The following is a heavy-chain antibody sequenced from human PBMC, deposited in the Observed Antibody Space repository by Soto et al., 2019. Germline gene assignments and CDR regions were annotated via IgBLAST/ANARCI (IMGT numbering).Heavy chain of an antibody. CDR2: IYYSGTT. V-gene: IGHV4-30-2*01. CDR3: ARGHYYYGMDV. Sequence: GSNGSVSSGTYSWSWVRQPPGKGLAWIGYIYYSGTTYYTPSLKSRLTMSMDRANDHFSLNLTSVTAADTAVYFCARGHYYYGMDVWGQGITVTVSS. CDR1: NGSVSSGTYS. J-gene: IGHJ6*02.